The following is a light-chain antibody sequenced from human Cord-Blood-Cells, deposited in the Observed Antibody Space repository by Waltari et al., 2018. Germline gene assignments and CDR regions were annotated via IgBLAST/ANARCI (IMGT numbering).Light chain of an antibody. J-gene: IGLJ2*01. CDR1: SSDVGGYNY. V-gene: IGLV2-14*01. CDR2: DVS. CDR3: SSYTSSSTVV. Sequence: QSALTQPASVSGSPGQSITISCTGTSSDVGGYNYVSWYQPHTGKAPKLMIYDVSNRPSGVSNRFSGSKSGNTATLTISGLQAEDEADYYCSSYTSSSTVVFGGGTKLTVL.